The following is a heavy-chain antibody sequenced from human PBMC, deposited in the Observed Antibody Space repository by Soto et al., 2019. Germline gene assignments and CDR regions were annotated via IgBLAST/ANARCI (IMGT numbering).Heavy chain of an antibody. J-gene: IGHJ4*02. V-gene: IGHV1-3*01. D-gene: IGHD6-19*01. Sequence: ASVKVSCKATGYTFINYGLHWVRQAPGQRLEWMGWINAGNGNTKYSQNFQGRVTISADTSASTAYMELSGLRSEDTALYYCARDRTPPGFSSGWYYFDYWGQGTLVTVSS. CDR3: ARDRTPPGFSSGWYYFDY. CDR2: INAGNGNT. CDR1: GYTFINYG.